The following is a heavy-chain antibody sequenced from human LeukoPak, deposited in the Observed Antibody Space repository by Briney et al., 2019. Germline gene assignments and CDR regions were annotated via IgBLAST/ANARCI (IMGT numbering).Heavy chain of an antibody. D-gene: IGHD2-15*01. J-gene: IGHJ4*02. CDR2: IDHSGST. CDR1: GGSIGSSSYY. Sequence: SETLSLTCTVSGGSIGSSSYYWGWIRQPPGKGLEWIGEIDHSGSTNYNPSLKSRVTISVDTSKNQFSLKLSSVTAADTAVYYCARGGEIPVVVFDYWGQGTLVTVSS. V-gene: IGHV4-39*07. CDR3: ARGGEIPVVVFDY.